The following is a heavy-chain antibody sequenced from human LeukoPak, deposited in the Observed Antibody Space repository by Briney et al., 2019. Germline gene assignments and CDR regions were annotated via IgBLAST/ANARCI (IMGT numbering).Heavy chain of an antibody. CDR2: FSGRGGST. V-gene: IGHV3-23*01. CDR3: AKGTYYYGSGSYSPGYYFDY. J-gene: IGHJ4*02. Sequence: GGSLRPSCPPPGLTFSSYAMSWARQAPGKGLGWVSAFSGRGGSTDYVDSVKGRFTISRDNSKNPLYLQMTSLRAEDTVVYYCAKGTYYYGSGSYSPGYYFDYWGQGTLVTVSS. CDR1: GLTFSSYA. D-gene: IGHD3-10*01.